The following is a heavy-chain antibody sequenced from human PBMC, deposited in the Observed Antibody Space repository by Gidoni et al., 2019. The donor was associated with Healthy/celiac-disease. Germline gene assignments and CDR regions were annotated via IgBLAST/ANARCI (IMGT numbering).Heavy chain of an antibody. D-gene: IGHD3-10*02. Sequence: QVQLQQWGAGLLKPSETLSLTCAVYGGSFSGYFWSGIRQPPGKGLEWIGEINHSGSTNYNPSLKSRVTISVDTSKNQFSLKLSSVTAADTAVYYCARADMFYYYYGMDVWGQGTTVTVSS. CDR3: ARADMFYYYYGMDV. V-gene: IGHV4-34*01. CDR1: GGSFSGYF. J-gene: IGHJ6*02. CDR2: INHSGST.